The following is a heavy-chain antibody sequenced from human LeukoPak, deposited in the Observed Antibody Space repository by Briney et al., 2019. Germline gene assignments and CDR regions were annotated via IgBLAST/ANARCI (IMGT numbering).Heavy chain of an antibody. D-gene: IGHD4-23*01. CDR3: AIDYGGNSGRPFDY. CDR2: IIPIFGTA. V-gene: IGHV1-69*05. J-gene: IGHJ4*02. Sequence: SVKVSCKASGYTFTSYGISWVRQAPGQGLEWMGGIIPIFGTANYAQKFQGRVTITTDESTSTAYMELSSLRSEDTAVYYCAIDYGGNSGRPFDYWGQGTLVTVSS. CDR1: GYTFTSYG.